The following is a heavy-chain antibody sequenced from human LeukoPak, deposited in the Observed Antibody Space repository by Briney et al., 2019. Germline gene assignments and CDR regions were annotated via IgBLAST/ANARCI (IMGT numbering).Heavy chain of an antibody. CDR2: INPNSGGT. CDR1: GYTFTSYY. D-gene: IGHD2-2*01. V-gene: IGHV1-2*02. J-gene: IGHJ5*02. CDR3: ATADIVVVPAILGGNWFDP. Sequence: ASVKVSCKASGYTFTSYYMHWVRQAPGQGREWMGWINPNSGGTNYAQKFQGRVTMTRDTSISTAYMELSRLRSDDTAVYYCATADIVVVPAILGGNWFDPWGQGTLVTVSS.